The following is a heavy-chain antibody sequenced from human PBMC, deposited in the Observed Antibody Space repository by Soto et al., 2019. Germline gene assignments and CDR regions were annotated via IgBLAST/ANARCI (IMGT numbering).Heavy chain of an antibody. CDR1: GFTVSNNY. CDR3: ARDPGVNWA. V-gene: IGHV3-66*01. J-gene: IGHJ6*04. CDR2: MYSGGGT. Sequence: EVQLVESGGVLLQPGGSPRLSCVASGFTVSNNYMTWVRQAPGKGLEWVSSMYSGGGTYYTDSVKGRFTISRDSSTNTLYLPLDHVRAEHTAVYYCARDPGVNWAWGKGTTVTVSS. D-gene: IGHD2-8*01.